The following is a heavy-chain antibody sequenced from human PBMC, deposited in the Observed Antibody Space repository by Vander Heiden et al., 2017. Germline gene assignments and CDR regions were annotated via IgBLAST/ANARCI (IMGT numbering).Heavy chain of an antibody. CDR3: AKAARDGYNWAFDI. D-gene: IGHD5-12*01. CDR2: ISYDGSNK. V-gene: IGHV3-30*18. J-gene: IGHJ3*02. Sequence: QVQLVESGGGVVQPGRSLRPSCAASGFTFSSYGMHWGRQAPGKGLEWVAVISYDGSNKYYADSVKGRFTISRDNSKNTLYLQMNSLRAEDTAVYYCAKAARDGYNWAFDIWGQGTMVTVSS. CDR1: GFTFSSYG.